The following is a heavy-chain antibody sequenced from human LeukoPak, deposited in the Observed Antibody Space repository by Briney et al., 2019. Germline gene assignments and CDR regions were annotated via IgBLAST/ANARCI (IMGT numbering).Heavy chain of an antibody. J-gene: IGHJ4*02. D-gene: IGHD3-10*01. V-gene: IGHV4-38-2*02. Sequence: PSETLSLTCTVSGYSISSGYYCGWFRQHPRKGLQWIGSIYHSGSTYYNPSLKSRVTISVDTSKNQFSLKLSSVTAADTAVYYCARKGVDVDRGQDDCFDYWGQGTLVTVSS. CDR1: GYSISSGYY. CDR2: IYHSGST. CDR3: ARKGVDVDRGQDDCFDY.